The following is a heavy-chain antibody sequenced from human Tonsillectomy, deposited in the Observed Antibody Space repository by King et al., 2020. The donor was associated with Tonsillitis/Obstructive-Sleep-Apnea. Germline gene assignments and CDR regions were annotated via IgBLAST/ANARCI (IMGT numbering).Heavy chain of an antibody. D-gene: IGHD2-8*02. V-gene: IGHV4-39*01. CDR2: MSYIGST. CDR1: GGSVSSRSSY. J-gene: IGHJ3*02. CDR3: ARHGYCTGGACYRGGFDI. Sequence: QLQESGPGLLKPSETLSLTCTVSGGSVSSRSSYWGWIRQPPGKGLEWIGRMSYIGSTYYNPPLESRVTISVDTSKRQFSLNLRSVTAADTAVYYCARHGYCTGGACYRGGFDIWGQGTMVTVSS.